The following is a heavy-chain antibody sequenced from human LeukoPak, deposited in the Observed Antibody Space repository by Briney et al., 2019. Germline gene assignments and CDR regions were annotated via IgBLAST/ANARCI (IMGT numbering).Heavy chain of an antibody. CDR2: INHSGST. V-gene: IGHV4-34*01. D-gene: IGHD3-9*01. J-gene: IGHJ4*02. Sequence: TSETLSLTCAVYGGSFSGYYWSWIRQPPGKGLEWIGEINHSGSTNYNPSLKSRVTISVDTSKNQFSLKLSSVTAADTAVYYCARHGDAYYDILTGYYGGFDYFDYWGQGTLVTVSS. CDR1: GGSFSGYY. CDR3: ARHGDAYYDILTGYYGGFDYFDY.